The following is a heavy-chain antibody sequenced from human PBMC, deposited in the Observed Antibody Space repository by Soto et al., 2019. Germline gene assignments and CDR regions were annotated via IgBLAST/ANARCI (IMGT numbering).Heavy chain of an antibody. Sequence: PGGSLRLSCAASGFSFSRYGMHWVRQTPGKGLEWVAVIWYDGSNQYYADFVKGRFTISRDNSRNTLFLEMNSLRGDDMAVYYCTGEVASGYWGQGTLVTV. CDR3: TGEVASGY. CDR1: GFSFSRYG. V-gene: IGHV3-30*02. D-gene: IGHD2-8*02. J-gene: IGHJ4*02. CDR2: IWYDGSNQ.